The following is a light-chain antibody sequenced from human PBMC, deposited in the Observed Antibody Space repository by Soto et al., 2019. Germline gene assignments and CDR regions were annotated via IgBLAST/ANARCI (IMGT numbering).Light chain of an antibody. CDR2: KAS. V-gene: IGKV1-5*03. CDR1: QSISSW. Sequence: DIQMTQSPSTLSASVGDRVTITCRASQSISSWLAWYQQKPGKAPKVLIYKASSLESGVPSRFSGSGSGTEFTLTISSLQPDDVATYYCQQYNNYPLTFGGGPKVDIK. CDR3: QQYNNYPLT. J-gene: IGKJ4*01.